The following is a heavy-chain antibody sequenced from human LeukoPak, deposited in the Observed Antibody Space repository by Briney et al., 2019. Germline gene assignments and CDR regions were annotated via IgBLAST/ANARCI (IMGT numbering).Heavy chain of an antibody. V-gene: IGHV3-23*01. J-gene: IGHJ1*01. CDR1: GFTFSNYA. D-gene: IGHD4-17*01. CDR2: ISGAGT. Sequence: GGSLRLSCAASGFTFSNYALTWVRQAPGRGLEWVSSISGAGTYYADSVKGRFSISRDNYKNMLYLQMSRLRADDTAVYYCARDPNGNYVGAFDFQRWGQGTLVTVSS. CDR3: ARDPNGNYVGAFDFQR.